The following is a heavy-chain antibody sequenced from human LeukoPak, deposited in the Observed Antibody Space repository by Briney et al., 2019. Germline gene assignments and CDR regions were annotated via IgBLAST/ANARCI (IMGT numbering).Heavy chain of an antibody. J-gene: IGHJ4*02. CDR3: TRLGVAGDFDY. CDR2: INPNDETT. V-gene: IGHV1-46*01. CDR1: GYTFTSYY. D-gene: IGHD6-19*01. Sequence: ASVKVSCKASGYTFTSYYMHWVRQAPGQGLEWMGIINPNDETTSYAQKFQDRVTMTRDTSLSTAYMELSSLESEDTAVYYCTRLGVAGDFDYWGQGTLVTVSS.